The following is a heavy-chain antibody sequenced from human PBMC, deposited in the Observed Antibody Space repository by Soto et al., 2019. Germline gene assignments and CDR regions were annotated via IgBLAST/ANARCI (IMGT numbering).Heavy chain of an antibody. CDR1: GFNFRSYG. D-gene: IGHD6-19*01. V-gene: IGHV3-23*01. Sequence: GSLRLSCAASGFNFRSYGMNWVRQAPGKGLEWVAAITGSGGTTYYADYVKGRFTISRDNFRNTLYLKMNSLRVEETDQYYCERDPTVAVSWFDPWGQGALVTVSS. J-gene: IGHJ5*02. CDR3: ERDPTVAVSWFDP. CDR2: ITGSGGTT.